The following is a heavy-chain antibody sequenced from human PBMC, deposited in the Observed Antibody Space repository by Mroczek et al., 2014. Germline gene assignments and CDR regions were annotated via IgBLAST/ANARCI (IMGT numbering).Heavy chain of an antibody. CDR2: ISSSSSYI. J-gene: IGHJ4*02. V-gene: IGHV3-21*01. CDR1: GFTFSSYS. Sequence: QLVQSGEAWSSLGGSLRLSCAASGFTFSSYSMNWSARLQGRAGVVSSISSSSSYIYYADSVKGRFTISRDNAKNSLYLQMNSLRAEDTAVYYCARDGAAAGSWIDYWGQGTLVTVSS. D-gene: IGHD6-13*01. CDR3: ARDGAAAGSWIDY.